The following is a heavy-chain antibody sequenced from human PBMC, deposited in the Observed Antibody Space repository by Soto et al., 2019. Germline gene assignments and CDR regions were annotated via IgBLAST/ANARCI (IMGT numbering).Heavy chain of an antibody. CDR1: GFTFSSYA. CDR2: ISYDGSSK. CDR3: ARGGAAGISHYYYGMDV. Sequence: GGSLRLSCAASGFTFSSYAMHWVRQAPGKGLEWVAVISYDGSSKYYADSVKGRFTISRDNSKKTLSLQMNSLRAEDTALYYCARGGAAGISHYYYGMDVWGQGTTVTVSS. J-gene: IGHJ6*02. V-gene: IGHV3-30-3*01. D-gene: IGHD6-13*01.